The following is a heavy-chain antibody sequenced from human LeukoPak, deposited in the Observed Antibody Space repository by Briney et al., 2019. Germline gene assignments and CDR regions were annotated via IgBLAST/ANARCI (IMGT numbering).Heavy chain of an antibody. CDR1: GGSISSYY. CDR2: IYYSGST. V-gene: IGHV4-59*13. Sequence: SETLSLTCTVSGGSISSYYWSWIRQPPGKGLEWIGYIYYSGSTNSNPSLKRRVTISVDTSKNQFSLNLSSVTAADTAVYYCVRDRGYGDYLNYFDYWGQGTLVTVSS. D-gene: IGHD4-17*01. J-gene: IGHJ4*02. CDR3: VRDRGYGDYLNYFDY.